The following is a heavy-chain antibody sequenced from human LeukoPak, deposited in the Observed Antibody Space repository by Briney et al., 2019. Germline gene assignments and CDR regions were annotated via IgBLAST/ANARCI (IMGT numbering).Heavy chain of an antibody. CDR2: ISSSSSTI. J-gene: IGHJ4*02. V-gene: IGHV3-48*01. CDR1: GFTFGSYS. Sequence: GGSLRLSCAASGFTFGSYSMNWVRQAPGKGLEWVSYISSSSSTIYYADSVKGRFTISRDNAKNTLYLQMNSLRAEDTAVYYCAVSTTAMVIFDYWGQGTLVTVSS. CDR3: AVSTTAMVIFDY. D-gene: IGHD5-18*01.